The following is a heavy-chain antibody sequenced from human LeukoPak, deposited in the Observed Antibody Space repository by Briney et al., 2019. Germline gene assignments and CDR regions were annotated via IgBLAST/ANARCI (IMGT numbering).Heavy chain of an antibody. D-gene: IGHD6-13*01. CDR1: GFTFSSYE. J-gene: IGHJ6*03. CDR3: ARGTSWYYYYYYMDV. V-gene: IGHV4-34*01. Sequence: PGGSLRHSCAASGFTFSSYEMNWIRQPPGKGLEWIGEINHSGSTNYNPSLKSRVTISVDTSKNQFSLKLSSVTAADTAVYYCARGTSWYYYYYYMDVWGKGTTVTVSS. CDR2: INHSGST.